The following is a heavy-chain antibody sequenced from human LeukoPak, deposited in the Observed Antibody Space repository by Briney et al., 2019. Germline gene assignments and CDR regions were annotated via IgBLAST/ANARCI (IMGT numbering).Heavy chain of an antibody. CDR2: IKQDGSEK. CDR1: GFTFSSYW. D-gene: IGHD6-19*01. J-gene: IGHJ2*01. Sequence: QPGGSLRLSCAASGFTFSSYWMSWVRQAPGKGLEWAANIKQDGSEKYYVDSVKGRFTISRDNAKNSLCLQMNSLRAEDTAVYYCARLIAVTGYRYFDLWGRGALVTVSS. CDR3: ARLIAVTGYRYFDL. V-gene: IGHV3-7*03.